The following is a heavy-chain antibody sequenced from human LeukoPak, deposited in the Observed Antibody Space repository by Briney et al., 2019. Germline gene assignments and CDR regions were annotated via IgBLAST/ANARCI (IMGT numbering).Heavy chain of an antibody. CDR3: ARIVGATPPYDAFDI. V-gene: IGHV1-2*02. Sequence: ASVKVSCKASGYTFTDYGIGWVPQAPGQGLEWMGWINPNSGGTNYAQKFQGRVAMSRDTSISTAYMELSRLRSDDTAVYYCARIVGATPPYDAFDIWGQGTMVTVSS. CDR1: GYTFTDYG. J-gene: IGHJ3*02. CDR2: INPNSGGT. D-gene: IGHD1-26*01.